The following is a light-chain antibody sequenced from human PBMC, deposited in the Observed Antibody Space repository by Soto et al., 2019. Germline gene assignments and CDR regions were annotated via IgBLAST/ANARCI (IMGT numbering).Light chain of an antibody. J-gene: IGKJ5*01. Sequence: EVVMTQSPATLSVSPGERATLSCRASQSVSSYLAWYQQKPGQAPRLLIYDASNRATGIPARFSGGGSGTDFTLTISSLEPEDFAVYYCQQRSNWPTFGQGTRLEI. CDR2: DAS. CDR3: QQRSNWPT. V-gene: IGKV3-11*01. CDR1: QSVSSY.